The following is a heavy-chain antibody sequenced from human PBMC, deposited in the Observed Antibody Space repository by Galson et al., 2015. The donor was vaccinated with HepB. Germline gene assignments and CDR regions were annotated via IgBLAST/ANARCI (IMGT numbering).Heavy chain of an antibody. J-gene: IGHJ6*02. V-gene: IGHV3-30*01. D-gene: IGHD3-10*01. CDR3: ARAMAQYCYYYGMDV. Sequence: SLRLSCAASGFTFSSYAMHCVRQAPGKGLEWVALISYDGNNQYYADSVKGRFTISRDNSKNTLYLQMNSLRAEDTAVYYRARAMAQYCYYYGMDVWGQGTTVTVSS. CDR2: ISYDGNNQ. CDR1: GFTFSSYA.